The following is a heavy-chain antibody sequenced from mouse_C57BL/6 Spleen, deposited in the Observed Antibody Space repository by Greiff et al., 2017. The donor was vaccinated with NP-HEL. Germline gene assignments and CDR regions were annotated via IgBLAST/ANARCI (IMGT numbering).Heavy chain of an antibody. Sequence: EVQLQESGAELVRPGASVKLSCTASGFNIKDDYMHWVKQRPEQGLEWIGWIDPENGDTEYASKFQGKATITADTSSNTADLQLSSRTSEDTAVYYCTYYGYDYAMDYWGQGTSVTVSS. CDR1: GFNIKDDY. V-gene: IGHV14-4*01. CDR2: IDPENGDT. J-gene: IGHJ4*01. D-gene: IGHD2-2*01. CDR3: TYYGYDYAMDY.